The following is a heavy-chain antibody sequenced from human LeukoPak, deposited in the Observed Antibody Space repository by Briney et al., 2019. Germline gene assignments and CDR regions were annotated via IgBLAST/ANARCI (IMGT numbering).Heavy chain of an antibody. D-gene: IGHD5-24*01. J-gene: IGHJ4*02. CDR1: GFTFSSYG. V-gene: IGHV3-30*03. CDR2: ISYDGSNK. CDR3: ARDGDGPLRDRILGVLYYFDY. Sequence: HPGGSLRLSCAASGFTFSSYGMHWVRQAPGKGLEWVAVISYDGSNKYYADSVKGRFTISRDNSKNTLYLQMNSLRAEDTAVYYCARDGDGPLRDRILGVLYYFDYWGQGTLVTVSS.